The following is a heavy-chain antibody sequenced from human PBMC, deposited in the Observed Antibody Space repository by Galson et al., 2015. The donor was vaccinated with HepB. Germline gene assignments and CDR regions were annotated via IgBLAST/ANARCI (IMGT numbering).Heavy chain of an antibody. Sequence: SLRLSCAASGFTFSSYAMHWVRQAPGKGLEYVSAISSNGGSTYYADSVKGRFTISRDNSKNTLYLQMSSLRAEDTAVYYCVRSTSYYYGSGSYYDGPRALAPYFDYWGQGTLVTVSS. CDR1: GFTFSSYA. CDR3: VRSTSYYYGSGSYYDGPRALAPYFDY. CDR2: ISSNGGST. D-gene: IGHD3-10*01. V-gene: IGHV3-64D*06. J-gene: IGHJ4*02.